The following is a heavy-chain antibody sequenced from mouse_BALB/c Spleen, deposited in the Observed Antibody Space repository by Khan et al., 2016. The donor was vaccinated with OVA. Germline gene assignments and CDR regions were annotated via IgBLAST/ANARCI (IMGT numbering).Heavy chain of an antibody. V-gene: IGHV2-6-1*01. CDR1: GFSLTNYG. Sequence: VQLQESGPGLVAPSQSLSITCTISGFSLTNYGVHWVRQPPGKGLEWLVVIWSDGSTTYNSALRSRLTISKDNSKSQVFLKMNSHQTDDTAMYFCARQPYYHYNIMDYWGQGTSVTVSS. CDR3: ARQPYYHYNIMDY. D-gene: IGHD2-10*01. CDR2: IWSDGST. J-gene: IGHJ4*01.